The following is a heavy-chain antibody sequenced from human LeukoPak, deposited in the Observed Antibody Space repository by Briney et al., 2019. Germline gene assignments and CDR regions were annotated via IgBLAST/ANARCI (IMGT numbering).Heavy chain of an antibody. CDR1: GFTLSSYS. Sequence: GGSLRLSCAASGFTLSSYSMHWVRQAPGKGLEWVSSIISSSIYIYYADSLKGRFTISRDNAKNTLYLQMNSLRAEDTAVYYCAREYYDYVWGSYPYFDYWGQGTLVTVSS. D-gene: IGHD3-16*02. CDR3: AREYYDYVWGSYPYFDY. V-gene: IGHV3-21*01. J-gene: IGHJ4*02. CDR2: IISSSIYI.